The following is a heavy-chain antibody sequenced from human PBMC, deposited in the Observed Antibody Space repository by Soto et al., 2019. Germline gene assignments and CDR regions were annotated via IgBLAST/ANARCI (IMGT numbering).Heavy chain of an antibody. CDR3: ARENTLDHSIPTGAWGFDP. CDR1: GGSFSGYY. J-gene: IGHJ5*02. CDR2: INHSGST. Sequence: SETLSLTCAVYGGSFSGYYWSWIRQPPGKGLEWIGEINHSGSTNYNPSLKSRVTISVDTSKNQFSLKLSSVTAADTAVYYCARENTLDHSIPTGAWGFDPWGQGTLVTVSS. D-gene: IGHD7-27*01. V-gene: IGHV4-34*01.